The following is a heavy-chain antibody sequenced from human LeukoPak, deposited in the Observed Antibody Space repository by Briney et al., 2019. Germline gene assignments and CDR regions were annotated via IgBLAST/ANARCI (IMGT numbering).Heavy chain of an antibody. V-gene: IGHV4-59*01. D-gene: IGHD6-13*01. CDR2: IYYTGST. Sequence: PSETLSLTCTVSGGSISSYYWSWIRQPPGKGLEWIGYIYYTGSTDYNPSLKSRVAISVDTSKNQFSLKLSSVTAADTAVYYCARGSKAAPGTFDYWGQGTLVTVTS. CDR3: ARGSKAAPGTFDY. J-gene: IGHJ4*02. CDR1: GGSISSYY.